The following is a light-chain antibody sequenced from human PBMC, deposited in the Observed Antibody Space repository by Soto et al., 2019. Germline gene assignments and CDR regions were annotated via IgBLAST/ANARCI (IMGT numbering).Light chain of an antibody. CDR3: QQFNNYPLT. J-gene: IGKJ4*01. CDR2: DAS. CDR1: QGISTA. Sequence: AIQLTQSPSSLSSSVGDRVTLTCRASQGISTALAWYQQTPGKPPKLLSLDASSLETGVPSRFRGSGSGTDFTLTISSLQPEDFETYYCQQFNNYPLTFGGGTKVDIK. V-gene: IGKV1D-13*01.